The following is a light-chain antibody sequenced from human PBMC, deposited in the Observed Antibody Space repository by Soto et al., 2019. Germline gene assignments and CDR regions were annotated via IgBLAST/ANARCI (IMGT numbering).Light chain of an antibody. J-gene: IGKJ2*01. Sequence: EIVLTQSPGTLSLSPGERATLSCRASESVRSNYLAWYQQQPGQAPRLLIFGASVRSTGIPDRLTGSGSGTDFSLTITRLEPEDSAVYFCHHYGYAAATFGQGTKLEIK. V-gene: IGKV3-20*01. CDR1: ESVRSNY. CDR2: GAS. CDR3: HHYGYAAAT.